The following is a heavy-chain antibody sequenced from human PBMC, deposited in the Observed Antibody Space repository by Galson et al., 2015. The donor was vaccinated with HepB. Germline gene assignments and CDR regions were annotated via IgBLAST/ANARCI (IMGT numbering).Heavy chain of an antibody. D-gene: IGHD5-18*01. CDR3: ARGPRPIQKWRSWYFDL. J-gene: IGHJ2*01. CDR2: ISYDGSNK. Sequence: SLRLSCAASGFTFSSYAMHWVRQAPGKGLEWVAVISYDGSNKYYADSVKGRFTISRDNSKNTLYLQMNSLRAEDTAVYYCARGPRPIQKWRSWYFDLWGRGTLVTVSS. CDR1: GFTFSSYA. V-gene: IGHV3-30*04.